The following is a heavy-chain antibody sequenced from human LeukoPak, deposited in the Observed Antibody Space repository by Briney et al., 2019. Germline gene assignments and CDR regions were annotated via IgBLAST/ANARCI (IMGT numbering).Heavy chain of an antibody. CDR3: VTGFTTMAVDYFDY. Sequence: ASVTVSCKVSGKTLSELSIHWLRQPPGKGLEWLGGSDPEDGERIYAQMFQGRVTMTEDTSIDTAYMELSSLRSEDTAVYYCVTGFTTMAVDYFDYWGQGTLVTVS. J-gene: IGHJ4*02. CDR2: SDPEDGER. V-gene: IGHV1-24*01. D-gene: IGHD5-18*01. CDR1: GKTLSELS.